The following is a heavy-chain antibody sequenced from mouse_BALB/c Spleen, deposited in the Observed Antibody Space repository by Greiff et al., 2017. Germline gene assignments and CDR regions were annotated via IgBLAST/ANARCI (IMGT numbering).Heavy chain of an antibody. J-gene: IGHJ4*01. CDR2: IDPANGNT. CDR3: ARGGSSYHYAMDY. D-gene: IGHD1-1*01. V-gene: IGHV14-3*02. Sequence: EVQLQHSGAELVKPGASVKLSCTASGFNIKDTYMHWVKQRPEQGLEWIGRIDPANGNTKYDPKFQGKATITADTSSNTAYLQLSSLTSEDTAVYYCARGGSSYHYAMDYWGQGTSVTVSS. CDR1: GFNIKDTY.